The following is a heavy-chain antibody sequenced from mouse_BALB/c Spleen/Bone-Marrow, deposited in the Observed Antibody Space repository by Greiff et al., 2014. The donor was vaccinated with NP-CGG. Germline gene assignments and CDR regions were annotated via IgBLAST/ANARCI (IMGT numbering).Heavy chain of an antibody. CDR2: IDPANGNT. D-gene: IGHD2-4*01. J-gene: IGHJ4*01. CDR3: AKYGGLRYAMDY. V-gene: IGHV14-3*02. Sequence: EVQLQESGAELVKPGAPVKLSCTASGFNIKDTYMHWVKQRPEQGLEWIGRIDPANGNTKYDPKFQGKATITADTSSNTAYLQLSSLTSEDTAVYYCAKYGGLRYAMDYWGQGTSVTVSS. CDR1: GFNIKDTY.